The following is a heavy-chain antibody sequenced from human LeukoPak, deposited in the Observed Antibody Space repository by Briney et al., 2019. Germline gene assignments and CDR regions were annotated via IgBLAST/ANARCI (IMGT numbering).Heavy chain of an antibody. Sequence: GSLRLSSAASGLPFSSHGMSWVRRPPGKGLEWVATIKTDGGEKYHEAPVKGRFTISRDNAKNSLYLQMNSLRVEDTAVYYCARGGATRPDFWGQGTLVTVSS. V-gene: IGHV3-7*01. CDR1: GLPFSSHG. CDR3: ARGGATRPDF. D-gene: IGHD1-26*01. J-gene: IGHJ4*02. CDR2: IKTDGGEK.